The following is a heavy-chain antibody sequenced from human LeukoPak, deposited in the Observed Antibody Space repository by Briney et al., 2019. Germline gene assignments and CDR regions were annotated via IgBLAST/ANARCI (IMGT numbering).Heavy chain of an antibody. CDR1: GYTFTGYY. Sequence: ASVTVSCKASGYTFTGYYMHWVRQAPGQGLEWMGWINPNSGGTNYAQKFQGWVTMTRDTSISTAYMELSRLRSDDTAVYYCARATIGVYDSSGYYYDYWGQGTLVTVSS. CDR3: ARATIGVYDSSGYYYDY. D-gene: IGHD3-22*01. CDR2: INPNSGGT. J-gene: IGHJ4*02. V-gene: IGHV1-2*04.